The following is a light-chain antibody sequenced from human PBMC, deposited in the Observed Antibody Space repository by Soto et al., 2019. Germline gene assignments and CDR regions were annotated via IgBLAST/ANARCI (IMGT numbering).Light chain of an antibody. CDR1: QSVSSSY. V-gene: IGKV3-20*01. CDR3: QQYGSSPRT. J-gene: IGKJ1*01. CDR2: GAS. Sequence: EIVLTQSPGTLSLSPGERATLSCRASQSVSSSYLAWYQQKHGQAPRLLIYGASSRATGIPDRFSGSGSGTDFTITISRLETEDFAVYYCQQYGSSPRTFGQGTKVEIK.